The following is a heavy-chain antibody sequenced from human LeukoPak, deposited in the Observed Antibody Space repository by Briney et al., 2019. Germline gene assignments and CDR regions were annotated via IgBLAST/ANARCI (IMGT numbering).Heavy chain of an antibody. CDR2: MNPNSGNT. CDR3: ARGGGPFWSGYQDFGY. Sequence: GASVKVSCKASGYTFTSYDINWVRQATGQGLEWMGWMNPNSGNTGYAQKFQGRVTITRNTSISTAYMELSSLRSEDTAVYYCARGGGPFWSGYQDFGYWGQGTLVTVSS. D-gene: IGHD3-3*01. J-gene: IGHJ4*02. V-gene: IGHV1-8*03. CDR1: GYTFTSYD.